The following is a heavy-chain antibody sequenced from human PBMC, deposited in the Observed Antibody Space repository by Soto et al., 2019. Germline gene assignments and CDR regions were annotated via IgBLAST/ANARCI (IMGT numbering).Heavy chain of an antibody. V-gene: IGHV3-9*01. CDR1: GFTFNDYA. CDR3: VKGRTTSVLTTCLN. D-gene: IGHD1-7*01. Sequence: EVQLVESGGVLVQPGRSLRLSCAASGFTFNDYAMHWVRQAPGKGLEWVSSISWNSGNIVYADSVKGRFTISRDNTKNSLYLQMNSLRPEDSALYYCVKGRTTSVLTTCLNWGQGTLVAVSS. J-gene: IGHJ4*02. CDR2: ISWNSGNI.